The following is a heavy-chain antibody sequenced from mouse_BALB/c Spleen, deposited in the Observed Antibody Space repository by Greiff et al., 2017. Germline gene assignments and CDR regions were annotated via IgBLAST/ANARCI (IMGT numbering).Heavy chain of an antibody. CDR3: ARFGNYDAWFAY. CDR1: GYTFTDYV. J-gene: IGHJ3*01. V-gene: IGHV1-77*01. D-gene: IGHD2-1*01. Sequence: VNLVESGPELVKPGASVKMSCKASGYTFTDYVISWVKQRTGQGLEWIGEIYPGSGSTYYNEKFKGKATLTADKSSNTAYMQLSSLTSEDSAVYFCARFGNYDAWFAYWGQGTLVTVSA. CDR2: IYPGSGST.